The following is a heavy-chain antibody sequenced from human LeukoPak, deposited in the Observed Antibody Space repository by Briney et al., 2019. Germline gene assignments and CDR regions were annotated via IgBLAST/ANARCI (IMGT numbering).Heavy chain of an antibody. Sequence: ASVKVSCKASGYTFTTYYMHWVRQAPGQGLEWMGWINPNSGGTNYAQKFQGRVTMTRDTSINTAYMELSRLRHDDTAVYYCARDPELRGYFQHWGQGTLVTVSS. V-gene: IGHV1-2*02. D-gene: IGHD1-1*01. CDR3: ARDPELRGYFQH. J-gene: IGHJ1*01. CDR1: GYTFTTYY. CDR2: INPNSGGT.